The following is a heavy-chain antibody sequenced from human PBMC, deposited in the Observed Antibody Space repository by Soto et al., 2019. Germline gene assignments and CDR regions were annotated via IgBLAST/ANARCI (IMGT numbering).Heavy chain of an antibody. CDR2: ISSSSSTI. V-gene: IGHV3-48*02. Sequence: EVQLVESGGGLVQPGGSLRLSCAASGFTFSIYTMNWVRQAPGKGLEWVSYISSSSSTIYYADSVRGRFTIARDNAKHSLYLQMNSLRDEDTAVYYCARESKDYYRMDVWGQGTTVTVSS. CDR1: GFTFSIYT. J-gene: IGHJ6*02. D-gene: IGHD4-4*01. CDR3: ARESKDYYRMDV.